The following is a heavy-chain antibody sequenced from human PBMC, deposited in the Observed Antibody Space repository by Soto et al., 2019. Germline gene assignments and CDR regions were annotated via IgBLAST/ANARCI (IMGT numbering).Heavy chain of an antibody. CDR3: AKDRPGTTSFDF. D-gene: IGHD1-1*01. CDR1: GFTISSYA. V-gene: IGHV3-23*01. Sequence: GGSLRLSCAASGFTISSYAMYWVRQAPGKGLEWVSAISDRGDTTHYADSVKGRFTISRDTSKNTLYLQLNTLRAEDTAVYYCAKDRPGTTSFDFWGQGTLVTV. CDR2: ISDRGDTT. J-gene: IGHJ4*02.